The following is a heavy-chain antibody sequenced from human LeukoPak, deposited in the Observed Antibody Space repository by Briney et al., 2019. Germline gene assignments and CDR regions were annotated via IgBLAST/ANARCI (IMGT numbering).Heavy chain of an antibody. D-gene: IGHD2-21*02. CDR2: ISGSGSST. V-gene: IGHV3-23*01. Sequence: GGSLRLSCAASGFTFSSYAMSWVRQAPGKGLEWVSGISGSGSSTYYADSVKGRFTISRDKSKNALYLQMSSLRADDTAVYYCAKDGRPNDVVVTVTLDYWGQGTLVTVSS. CDR3: AKDGRPNDVVVTVTLDY. CDR1: GFTFSSYA. J-gene: IGHJ4*02.